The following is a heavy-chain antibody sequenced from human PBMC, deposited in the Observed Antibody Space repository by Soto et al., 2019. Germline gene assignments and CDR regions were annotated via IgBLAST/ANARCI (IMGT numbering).Heavy chain of an antibody. J-gene: IGHJ6*02. D-gene: IGHD3-22*01. V-gene: IGHV3-21*01. Sequence: EVQLVESGGGLVKPGGSLRLSCAASGFTFSSYSMNWVRQAPGKGLEWVSSISSSSSYIYYADSVKRRFTISRDNAKNSLYLQMNSLRAEDTAVYYCARDYYYESSGYGYYYGMDVWGQGTTVTVSS. CDR3: ARDYYYESSGYGYYYGMDV. CDR1: GFTFSSYS. CDR2: ISSSSSYI.